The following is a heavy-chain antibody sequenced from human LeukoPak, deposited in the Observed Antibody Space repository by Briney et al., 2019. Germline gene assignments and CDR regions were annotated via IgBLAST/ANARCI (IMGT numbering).Heavy chain of an antibody. V-gene: IGHV4-39*07. CDR1: GGSISSSSYY. CDR3: ARGSVAGRTFDY. Sequence: SETLSLTCTVSGGSISSSSYYWGWIRQPPGKGLEWIGSIYYSGSTYYNPSLKSRVTISVDTSKNQSSLKLSSVTAADTAVYYCARGSVAGRTFDYWGQGTLVTVSS. J-gene: IGHJ4*02. D-gene: IGHD6-19*01. CDR2: IYYSGST.